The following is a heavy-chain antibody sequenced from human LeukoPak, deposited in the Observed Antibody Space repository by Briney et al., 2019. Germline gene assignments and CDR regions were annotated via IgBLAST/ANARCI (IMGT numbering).Heavy chain of an antibody. J-gene: IGHJ4*02. CDR1: GFTLRNYD. D-gene: IGHD6-13*01. Sequence: GGSLRLSCAASGFTLRNYDMNWVRQAPGKGLEWISYISNTGSVIYYADSVKGRFTISRDNAKNTLYLQMNSLRAEDTAVYYCARDLAAAGLFDYWGQGTLVTVSS. V-gene: IGHV3-48*04. CDR3: ARDLAAAGLFDY. CDR2: ISNTGSVI.